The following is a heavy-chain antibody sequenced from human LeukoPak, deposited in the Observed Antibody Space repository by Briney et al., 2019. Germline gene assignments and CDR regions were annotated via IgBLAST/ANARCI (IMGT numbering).Heavy chain of an antibody. Sequence: PGGSLRLSCAASGFTFSSYAMSWVRQAPGKGLEWVSAISGSGGSTYYADSVKGRFTISRDNSKDTLYLQMNSLRAEDTAVYYCAKDRDYYGSGAAFDIWGQGTMVTVSS. CDR3: AKDRDYYGSGAAFDI. D-gene: IGHD3-10*01. CDR2: ISGSGGST. CDR1: GFTFSSYA. J-gene: IGHJ3*02. V-gene: IGHV3-23*01.